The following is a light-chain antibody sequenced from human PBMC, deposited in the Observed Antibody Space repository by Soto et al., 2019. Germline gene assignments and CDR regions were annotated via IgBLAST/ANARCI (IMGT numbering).Light chain of an antibody. J-gene: IGLJ1*01. V-gene: IGLV2-14*01. CDR2: DIT. Sequence: QSALTQPASMSGSPGQSITISCTGTSSDVGYYNYVSWYQQRPGKAPKLMIYDITTRPSGVSYRFSGSKSGNTASLTISGLQAEDEADYYCPSYPRSNTYVFGTGTKVTVL. CDR3: PSYPRSNTYV. CDR1: SSDVGYYNY.